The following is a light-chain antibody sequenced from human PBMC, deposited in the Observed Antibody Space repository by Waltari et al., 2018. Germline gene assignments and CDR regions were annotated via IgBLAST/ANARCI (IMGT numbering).Light chain of an antibody. CDR3: QRYDNLPIFA. J-gene: IGKJ3*01. V-gene: IGKV1-33*01. CDR2: DAS. CDR1: QDISNY. Sequence: DIQMTQSPPSLSAFVGDRVIMTCQASQDISNYLNWYQQKPGKAPKLLIRDASNLETGVPTRFRGSQSRTDFTLTISSLQPEDVGTYYCQRYDNLPIFAFGPGTKVEIK.